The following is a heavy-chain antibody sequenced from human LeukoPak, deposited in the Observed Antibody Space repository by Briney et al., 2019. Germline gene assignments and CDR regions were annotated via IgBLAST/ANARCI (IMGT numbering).Heavy chain of an antibody. Sequence: GGSLRLSCAASGFTVSSNYMSWVRQAPGKGLEWVSVIYSGGSTYYADSVKGRFTISRDNSKNTLYLQMNSLRAEDTAVYYCAKEIAVAGDPFDYWGQGTLVTVSS. V-gene: IGHV3-53*01. CDR3: AKEIAVAGDPFDY. CDR2: IYSGGST. D-gene: IGHD6-19*01. CDR1: GFTVSSNY. J-gene: IGHJ4*02.